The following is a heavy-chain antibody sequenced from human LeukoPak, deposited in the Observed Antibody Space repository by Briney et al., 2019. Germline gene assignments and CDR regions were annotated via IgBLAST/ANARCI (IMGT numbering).Heavy chain of an antibody. J-gene: IGHJ5*02. CDR2: IKNDGSST. V-gene: IGHV3-74*01. CDR3: ARDYGQLGNWFGP. CDR1: GFTFNTYW. D-gene: IGHD6-6*01. Sequence: GGSLRLSCVASGFTFNTYWTHWVRQAPGKGPVWVSRIKNDGSSTSYADSVKGRFTISRDNAKNTLYLQMNSLRVEDTAVYFCARDYGQLGNWFGPWGQGTLVTVSS.